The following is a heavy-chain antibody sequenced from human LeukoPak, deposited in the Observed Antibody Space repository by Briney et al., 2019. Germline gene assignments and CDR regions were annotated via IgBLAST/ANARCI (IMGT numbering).Heavy chain of an antibody. D-gene: IGHD2/OR15-2a*01. CDR1: GYTFTGYY. J-gene: IGHJ5*02. CDR2: INPNSGGT. Sequence: ASAKVSCKASGYTFTGYYMHWVRQAPGQGLEWMGWINPNSGGTNYAQKFQGRVTMTRDTSISTAYMELSRLRSDDTAVYYCARDRNSPPPNWFDPWGQGTLVTVSS. CDR3: ARDRNSPPPNWFDP. V-gene: IGHV1-2*02.